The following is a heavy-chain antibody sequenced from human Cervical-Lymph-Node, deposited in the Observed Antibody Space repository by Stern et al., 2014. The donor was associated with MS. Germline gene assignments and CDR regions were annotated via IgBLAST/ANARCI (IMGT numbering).Heavy chain of an antibody. Sequence: VQLVQSGSEVKKPGESLKISCKASRDSFTHSWIGWVRQMPGKGLEWMGIIFPADSDTKYSPSFEGQVPFSVDRSPSTAYLQWSSLKAPDTAIYYCARHHGHSPTPFDSWGQGTRVTVSS. CDR3: ARHHGHSPTPFDS. V-gene: IGHV5-51*01. D-gene: IGHD5-24*01. J-gene: IGHJ4*02. CDR2: IFPADSDT. CDR1: RDSFTHSW.